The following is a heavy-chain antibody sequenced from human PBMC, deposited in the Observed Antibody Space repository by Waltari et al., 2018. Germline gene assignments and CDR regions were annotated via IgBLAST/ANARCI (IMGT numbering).Heavy chain of an antibody. CDR2: ILRGGGP. CDR3: ARDPSGSYPGDY. CDR1: GFTVSTNY. D-gene: IGHD1-26*01. J-gene: IGHJ4*02. Sequence: EVQLVESGGGLIQPGGSLRLSCAASGFTVSTNYMTWVRHAPGRGVEWLSVILRGGGPYYADSWKGRFPTSRDNSKNTRYLQMNSLRAEDTAVYYCARDPSGSYPGDYWGQGTLVTVSS. V-gene: IGHV3-53*01.